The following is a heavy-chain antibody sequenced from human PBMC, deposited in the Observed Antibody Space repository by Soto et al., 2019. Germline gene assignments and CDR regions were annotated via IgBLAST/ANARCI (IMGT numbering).Heavy chain of an antibody. CDR2: IWSDGSNK. CDR1: GFTFNTYG. J-gene: IGHJ6*02. CDR3: ARADCTGAYCYSWPFNYGVDV. V-gene: IGHV3-33*08. D-gene: IGHD2-15*01. Sequence: QVQLVESGGGVVQPGGSLRLSCTTSGFTFNTYGMHWVRQAPGKGLEWVAIIWSDGSNKYYADSVKGRFTISRDNSKNTLYLHMNSLRAEDTALYYCARADCTGAYCYSWPFNYGVDVWGQGTTVTVSS.